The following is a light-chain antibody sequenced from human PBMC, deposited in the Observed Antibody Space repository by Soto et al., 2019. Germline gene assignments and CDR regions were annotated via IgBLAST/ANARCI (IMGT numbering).Light chain of an antibody. CDR2: GVS. Sequence: EIVLTQSPGTLSLSPGERATLSCRASQSVSSSYLAWYQQKPGQAPKVLMYGVSTRAPGIPARFSGSGSGTEFTLTISRLEPEDFAVYYCQQYGSSRTFGQGTRLEIK. J-gene: IGKJ5*01. CDR1: QSVSSSY. V-gene: IGKV3-20*01. CDR3: QQYGSSRT.